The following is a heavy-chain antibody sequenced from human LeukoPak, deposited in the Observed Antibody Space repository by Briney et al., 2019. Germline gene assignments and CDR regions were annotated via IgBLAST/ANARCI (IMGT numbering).Heavy chain of an antibody. Sequence: SETPSLTCTVSGGSIGGYYWTWIRQPPGKGLEWIGNIYYSGSTNYSPSLKSRVTISVDTSKNQFSLKLSPVTAADTAVYYCARAHTSSWYMDYWGQGTPVTVSS. CDR2: IYYSGST. V-gene: IGHV4-59*01. D-gene: IGHD6-13*01. CDR3: ARAHTSSWYMDY. CDR1: GGSIGGYY. J-gene: IGHJ4*02.